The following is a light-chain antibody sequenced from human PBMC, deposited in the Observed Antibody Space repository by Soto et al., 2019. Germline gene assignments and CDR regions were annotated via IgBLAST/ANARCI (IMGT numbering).Light chain of an antibody. CDR3: QQYNSYPT. J-gene: IGKJ1*01. V-gene: IGKV1-5*03. Sequence: DIQMTQSPSTLSASVGDRVTITCRASQSISSWLAWYQQKPGKAPKLLIYKASSLESGVPSKFSGSGSGTEFNLTISRLQPDAFASYYCQQYNSYPTSVQRAKMEMK. CDR1: QSISSW. CDR2: KAS.